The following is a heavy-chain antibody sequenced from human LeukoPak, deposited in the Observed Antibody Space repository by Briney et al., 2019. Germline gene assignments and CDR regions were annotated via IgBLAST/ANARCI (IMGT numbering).Heavy chain of an antibody. J-gene: IGHJ4*02. CDR1: GYTFTSYY. CDR2: INPSGGST. Sequence: ASVKVSCKASGYTFTSYYMHWVRQAPGQGLEWMGIINPSGGSTSYAQKFQGRVTMTRNTSISTAYMELSSLRSEDTAVYYCGRALLGGSDIYTPFSYWGQGTLVTVSS. CDR3: GRALLGGSDIYTPFSY. D-gene: IGHD3-10*01. V-gene: IGHV1-46*01.